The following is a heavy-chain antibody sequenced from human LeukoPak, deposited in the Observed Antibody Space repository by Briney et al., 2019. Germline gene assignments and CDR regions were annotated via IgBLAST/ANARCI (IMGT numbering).Heavy chain of an antibody. CDR2: TSGSGGRS. V-gene: IGHV3-23*01. CDR3: AKKGASPGWFDP. Sequence: GGSLRLSCAVSGFTFSSYAMSWVRQAPGKGLEWVSGTSGSGGRSYYAESVKGRFTISRDNSKNMLYLEMNSLRVDDTAVYYCAKKGASPGWFDPWGQGTLVIVSS. J-gene: IGHJ5*02. D-gene: IGHD3-16*01. CDR1: GFTFSSYA.